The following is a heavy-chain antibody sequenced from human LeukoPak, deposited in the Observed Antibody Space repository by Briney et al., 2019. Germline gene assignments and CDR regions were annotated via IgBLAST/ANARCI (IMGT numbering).Heavy chain of an antibody. CDR3: AKDLTATWPDGAFDI. V-gene: IGHV3-21*04. Sequence: GGSLRLSCAASGFTFSSYSMNWVRQAPGKGLEWVSSISSSSSYIYYADSVKGRFTISRDNAKNSLYLQMNSLRAEDTALYYCAKDLTATWPDGAFDIWGQGTMVTVSS. CDR1: GFTFSSYS. CDR2: ISSSSSYI. D-gene: IGHD5-12*01. J-gene: IGHJ3*02.